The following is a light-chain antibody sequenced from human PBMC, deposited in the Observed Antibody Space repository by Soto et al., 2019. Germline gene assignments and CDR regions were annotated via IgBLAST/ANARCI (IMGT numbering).Light chain of an antibody. J-gene: IGKJ5*01. CDR1: QSLNTD. Sequence: EILMTQSPDSLSVSPGETATLSCRASQSLNTDLAWYQQKPGQAPRLLLYGASTRATGIPARFSGSGSGTEFTLTISSLQSEDFAVYYCQQYNNWPPITFGQGTRLENK. CDR2: GAS. CDR3: QQYNNWPPIT. V-gene: IGKV3D-15*01.